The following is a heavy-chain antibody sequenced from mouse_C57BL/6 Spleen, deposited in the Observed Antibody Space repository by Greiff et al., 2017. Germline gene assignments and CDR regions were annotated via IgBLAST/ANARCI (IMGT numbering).Heavy chain of an antibody. D-gene: IGHD2-12*01. CDR3: ARPYSRTWFAY. Sequence: QVQLQQPGAELVKPGASVKLSCKASGYTFTSYWMHWVKQRPGQGLEWIGMIHPNSGSTNYNEKFKSKATLTVDKSSSTAYMQLSSLTSEDSAVYYCARPYSRTWFAYWGQGTLVTVSA. V-gene: IGHV1-64*01. J-gene: IGHJ3*01. CDR1: GYTFTSYW. CDR2: IHPNSGST.